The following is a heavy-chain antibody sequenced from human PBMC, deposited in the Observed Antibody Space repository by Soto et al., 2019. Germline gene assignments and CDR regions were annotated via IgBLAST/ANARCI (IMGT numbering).Heavy chain of an antibody. J-gene: IGHJ4*02. Sequence: GSLRLSCAASGFTFGTTDMSWVRQAPGEGLEWVSTIDGSGGITYYADSVKGRFTISRDNSRNTVYLQMNSLRGDDTALYYCARAKGGGYNRGVLDYWGQGTLVTVSS. D-gene: IGHD5-12*01. CDR1: GFTFGTTD. CDR3: ARAKGGGYNRGVLDY. CDR2: IDGSGGIT. V-gene: IGHV3-23*01.